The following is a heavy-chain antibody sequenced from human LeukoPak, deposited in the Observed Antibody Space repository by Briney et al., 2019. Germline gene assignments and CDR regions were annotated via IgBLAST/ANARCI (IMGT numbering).Heavy chain of an antibody. J-gene: IGHJ5*02. Sequence: GGSLRLSCAASGFTFSSYDMSWVRQAPGKGLEWVSAISGSGGSTYYADSVKGRFTISRDNSKNTLYLQMNSLRAEDTAVYYCAKDRLMETADNWFDPWGQGTLVTVSS. CDR2: ISGSGGST. D-gene: IGHD3-16*01. CDR3: AKDRLMETADNWFDP. CDR1: GFTFSSYD. V-gene: IGHV3-23*01.